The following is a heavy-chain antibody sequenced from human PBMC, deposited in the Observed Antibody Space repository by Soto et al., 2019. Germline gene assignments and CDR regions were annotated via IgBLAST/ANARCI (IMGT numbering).Heavy chain of an antibody. V-gene: IGHV4-39*01. CDR1: GGSISSSSYY. CDR3: ARLSSGYDLLVGDYYYYYMDV. J-gene: IGHJ6*03. CDR2: IYYSGST. Sequence: SETLSLTCTVSGGSISSSSYYWGWIRQPPGKGLEWIGSIYYSGSTYYNPSLKSRVTISVDTSKNQFSLKLSSVTAADTAVYYCARLSSGYDLLVGDYYYYYMDVWGKGTTVTVSS. D-gene: IGHD5-12*01.